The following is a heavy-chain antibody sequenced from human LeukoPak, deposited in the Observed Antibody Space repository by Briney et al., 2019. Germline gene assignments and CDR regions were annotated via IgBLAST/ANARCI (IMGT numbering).Heavy chain of an antibody. CDR2: MNPYNGNT. CDR3: ARAAVNLHPNHYYYMDV. CDR1: GYTFTGYY. V-gene: IGHV1-8*02. Sequence: GASVKVSCKASGYTFTGYYMHWVRQATGQGLEWMGWMNPYNGNTGYAQKFEGRVIMTRDTSISTAYLELSSLTSEDTAVYYCARAAVNLHPNHYYYMDVWGKGTTVTVSS. J-gene: IGHJ6*03.